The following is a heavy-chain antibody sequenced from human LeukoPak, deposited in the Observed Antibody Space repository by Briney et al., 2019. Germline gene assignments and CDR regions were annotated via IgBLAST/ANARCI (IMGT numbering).Heavy chain of an antibody. CDR1: GGTFSSYA. Sequence: GASVKVSCKASGGTFSSYAISWVRQAPGQALEWMGGIIPIFGTANYAQKFQGRVTITADESTSTAYMELSSLRSEDTAVYYCARRVTAGTYNWFDPWGQGTLVTVSS. V-gene: IGHV1-69*13. J-gene: IGHJ5*02. D-gene: IGHD6-13*01. CDR2: IIPIFGTA. CDR3: ARRVTAGTYNWFDP.